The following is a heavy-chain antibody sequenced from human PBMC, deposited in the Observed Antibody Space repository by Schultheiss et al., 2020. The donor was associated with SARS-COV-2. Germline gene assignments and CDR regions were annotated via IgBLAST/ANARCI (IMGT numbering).Heavy chain of an antibody. D-gene: IGHD1-26*01. Sequence: SETLSLTCTVSGGSISRSGYYWGWIRQSPGKGLEWIGHVYFTGATDYIPSLRSRVTISLDTSKNQFSLRVSPVTTADTAVYYCARDRGRLGLLDSWGQGTLVTVSS. V-gene: IGHV4-61*08. J-gene: IGHJ4*02. CDR2: VYFTGAT. CDR3: ARDRGRLGLLDS. CDR1: GGSISRSGYY.